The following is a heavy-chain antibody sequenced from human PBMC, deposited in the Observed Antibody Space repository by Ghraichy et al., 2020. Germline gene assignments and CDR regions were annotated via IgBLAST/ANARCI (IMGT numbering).Heavy chain of an antibody. CDR1: GFTVSSNY. J-gene: IGHJ4*02. CDR2: IYRGGGT. Sequence: GGSLRLSCAASGFTVSSNYMSWVRQAPGNGLEWVSVIYRGGGTYYADSVKGRFTISRDNSKNTLYLQMNSLRTDDTAMYFCARDSSGPAYWGQGTLVTVSS. D-gene: IGHD6-19*01. V-gene: IGHV3-66*02. CDR3: ARDSSGPAY.